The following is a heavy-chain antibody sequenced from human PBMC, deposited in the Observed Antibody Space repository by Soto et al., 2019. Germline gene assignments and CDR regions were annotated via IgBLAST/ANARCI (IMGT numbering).Heavy chain of an antibody. V-gene: IGHV3-23*01. CDR2: ISGSGGTT. CDR1: GFTLSSYA. CDR3: AKVERYYYDSSGYYSSPLF. J-gene: IGHJ4*02. Sequence: EVQLLESGGGLVQPGGSLRLSCAASGFTLSSYAMSWVRQAPGKGLEWVSAISGSGGTTYYADPVKGRFTISRDTSENTLYLQMNSLRAEDTAVYYCAKVERYYYDSSGYYSSPLFWGQGTLVTVSS. D-gene: IGHD3-22*01.